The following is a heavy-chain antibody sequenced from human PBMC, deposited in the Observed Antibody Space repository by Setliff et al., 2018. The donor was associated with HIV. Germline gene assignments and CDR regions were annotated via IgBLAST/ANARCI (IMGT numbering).Heavy chain of an antibody. CDR1: GGSINSFY. D-gene: IGHD3-22*01. CDR2: IFASGNT. V-gene: IGHV4-4*07. J-gene: IGHJ3*02. Sequence: PSETLSLTCTVSGGSINSFYWNWVRQPAGRGLEWIGRIFASGNTNYNPSLKSRVTMSVDTSKNQFSLNLNSVTAADTAVYYCARDRTEFVDGGYPFHIWGQGTMVTVSS. CDR3: ARDRTEFVDGGYPFHI.